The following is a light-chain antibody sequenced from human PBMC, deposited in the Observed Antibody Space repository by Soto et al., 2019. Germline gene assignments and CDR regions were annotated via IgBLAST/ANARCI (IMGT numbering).Light chain of an antibody. CDR3: QQVNSFPLT. CDR2: AAS. CDR1: QNIASY. Sequence: DIQMTQSPSSLSASVGDRVTITCRASQNIASYLNWYQQKPGKAPKLLIYAASSLQSGVPSRFSGSGSGTDFTLTISSLQPEDFATYYCQQVNSFPLTFGGGTKVEIK. V-gene: IGKV1-39*01. J-gene: IGKJ4*01.